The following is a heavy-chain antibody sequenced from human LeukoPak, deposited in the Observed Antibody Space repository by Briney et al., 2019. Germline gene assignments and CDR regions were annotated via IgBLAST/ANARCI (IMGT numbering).Heavy chain of an antibody. V-gene: IGHV3-48*03. CDR3: AREGSSYAPSQPFFFDY. D-gene: IGHD3-10*01. CDR1: GFTFNGDD. Sequence: GGSLRLSCAASGFTFNGDDMNWVRQAPGKGPEWLAYISGSGYRIYYAGSVKGRFTISRDNAKKSLYLQMNSLRAEDTAVYYCAREGSSYAPSQPFFFDYWGQGSLVTVSS. J-gene: IGHJ4*02. CDR2: ISGSGYRI.